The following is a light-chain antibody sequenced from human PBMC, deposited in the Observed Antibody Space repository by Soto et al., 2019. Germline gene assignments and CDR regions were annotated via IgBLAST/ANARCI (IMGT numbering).Light chain of an antibody. V-gene: IGKV1-5*03. CDR1: QSISSW. J-gene: IGKJ4*01. Sequence: DSQMTQYPSTLSASVGDRVTITCRASQSISSWLAWYQQKPGKATKLLISKASTLQSGVPPRFSGSGSGTEFTLTISSLQPDDFATYYCQQYESYPMTFGGGTKVEIK. CDR2: KAS. CDR3: QQYESYPMT.